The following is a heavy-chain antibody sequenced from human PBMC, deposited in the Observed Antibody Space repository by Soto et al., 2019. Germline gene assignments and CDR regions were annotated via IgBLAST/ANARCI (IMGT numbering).Heavy chain of an antibody. CDR3: ARDNRSGYYFEY. CDR2: IIPIFGTA. CDR1: GGTFSSYA. V-gene: IGHV1-69*13. D-gene: IGHD3-3*01. Sequence: SVKVSCKASGGTFSSYAISWVRQAPGQGLEWMGGIIPIFGTANYAQKFQGRVTITADESTSTAYMELSSLRSEDTAVYYCARDNRSGYYFEYWGQGTPVTVSS. J-gene: IGHJ4*02.